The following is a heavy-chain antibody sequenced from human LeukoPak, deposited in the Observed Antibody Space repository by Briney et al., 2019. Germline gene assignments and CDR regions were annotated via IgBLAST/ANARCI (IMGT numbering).Heavy chain of an antibody. J-gene: IGHJ5*02. CDR2: IYYSGST. Sequence: PSETLSLTCTVSGDSISSYYWSWIRQPPGKGLEWIGYIYYSGSTNYNPSLKSRVTISVDTSKNQFSLKLTSVTAADTAVYYCAREGDTSWFDPWGQGTLVTVSS. D-gene: IGHD2-2*01. V-gene: IGHV4-59*01. CDR3: AREGDTSWFDP. CDR1: GDSISSYY.